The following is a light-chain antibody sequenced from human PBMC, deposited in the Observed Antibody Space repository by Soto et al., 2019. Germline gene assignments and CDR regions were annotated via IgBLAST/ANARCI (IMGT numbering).Light chain of an antibody. J-gene: IGKJ1*01. CDR2: GAS. Sequence: IVLTQSPGTLSLSPGERATLSCRASQSVSSSYLAWYQQKPGQAPRLLIYGASSRATGIPDRFSGSGSGTDFTLTISRLEPEDFAVYHCQQYGKTFGQGTKVDI. CDR3: QQYGKT. CDR1: QSVSSSY. V-gene: IGKV3-20*01.